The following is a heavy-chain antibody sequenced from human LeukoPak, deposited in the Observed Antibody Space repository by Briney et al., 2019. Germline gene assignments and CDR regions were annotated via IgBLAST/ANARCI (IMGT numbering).Heavy chain of an antibody. CDR3: TISGSHIGY. J-gene: IGHJ4*02. Sequence: PGGSLRLSCAASGFTFSVNWMHWVRQAPGRGLEWVGRIKSETDGGTTAYGSPVKGRFTISRDDSKKTLFLQINTLKTEDTAIYYCTISGSHIGYWGQGTLVTVSS. CDR2: IKSETDGGTT. V-gene: IGHV3-15*01. CDR1: GFTFSVNW. D-gene: IGHD1-26*01.